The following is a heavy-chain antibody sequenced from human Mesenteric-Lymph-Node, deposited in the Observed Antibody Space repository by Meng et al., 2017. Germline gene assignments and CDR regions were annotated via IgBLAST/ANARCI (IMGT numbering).Heavy chain of an antibody. V-gene: IGHV1-46*01. CDR2: INPSGGST. D-gene: IGHD1-26*01. CDR3: ASGQQLYNGSYRWGDY. Sequence: ASVKVSCKASGYTFTSYYMHWVRQAPGQGLEWMGIINPSGGSTSYAQKFQGRVTMTRDTSTSTVYMELSSLRSEGTAVYYCASGQQLYNGSYRWGDYWGQGTLVTVSS. J-gene: IGHJ4*02. CDR1: GYTFTSYY.